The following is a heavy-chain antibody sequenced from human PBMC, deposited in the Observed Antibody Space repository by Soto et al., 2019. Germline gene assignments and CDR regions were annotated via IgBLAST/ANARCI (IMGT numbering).Heavy chain of an antibody. Sequence: QVQLVQSGAEVKKPGSSVKVSCKASGGTFSSYAISWVRQAPGQGLEWMGGIIPIFGTANYAQKFQGRVTISADESTSPVYMELSRLRSEDTAVYYCARAWGLGYSSSSLWFDPWGQGTLVTVSS. CDR2: IIPIFGTA. CDR3: ARAWGLGYSSSSLWFDP. CDR1: GGTFSSYA. D-gene: IGHD6-6*01. J-gene: IGHJ5*02. V-gene: IGHV1-69*01.